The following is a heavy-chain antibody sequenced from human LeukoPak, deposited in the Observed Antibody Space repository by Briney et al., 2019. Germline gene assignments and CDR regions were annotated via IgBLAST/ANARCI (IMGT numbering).Heavy chain of an antibody. CDR1: GYTFTSYG. V-gene: IGHV1-18*01. J-gene: IGHJ6*02. CDR2: ISAYNGNT. D-gene: IGHD5-18*01. Sequence: ASVKVSCEASGYTFTSYGISWVRQAPGQGLEWMGWISAYNGNTNYAQKLQGRVTMTTDTSTSTAYMELRSLRSDDTAVYYCASGGTAMASGEHYYYGMDVWGQGTTVTVSS. CDR3: ASGGTAMASGEHYYYGMDV.